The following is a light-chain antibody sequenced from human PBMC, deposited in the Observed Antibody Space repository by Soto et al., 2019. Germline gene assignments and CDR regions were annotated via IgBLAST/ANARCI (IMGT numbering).Light chain of an antibody. CDR1: QGVRNW. V-gene: IGKV1-12*01. Sequence: DIQMTQSPSSVSASVGDRVTITCRASQGVRNWLAWYQQKPGQVPKLLIHTTSSLQSGVPSRFSGGGSGTDFTLTINSVQPEDFGIYYCQQSHSSPRTFGQGTTV. J-gene: IGKJ1*01. CDR3: QQSHSSPRT. CDR2: TTS.